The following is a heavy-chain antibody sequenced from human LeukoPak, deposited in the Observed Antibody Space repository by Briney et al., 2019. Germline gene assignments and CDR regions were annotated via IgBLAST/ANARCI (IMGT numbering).Heavy chain of an antibody. J-gene: IGHJ4*02. CDR3: AKGLYCTSTSCSSRFDY. Sequence: PGGSLRLSCAASGFTFSNYAMSWVRQASGKGLEWVSAISESSGSTYYADSVKGRFTISRDNSKNTLYLQMNSLRAEDTALYYCAKGLYCTSTSCSSRFDYWGQGTLVTVSS. D-gene: IGHD2-2*01. V-gene: IGHV3-23*01. CDR1: GFTFSNYA. CDR2: ISESSGST.